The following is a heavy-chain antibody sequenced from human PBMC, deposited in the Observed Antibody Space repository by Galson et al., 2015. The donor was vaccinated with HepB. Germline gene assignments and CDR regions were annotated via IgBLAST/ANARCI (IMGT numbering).Heavy chain of an antibody. CDR1: GGSINSDDYQ. V-gene: IGHV4-30-4*01. CDR2: IYNSGTT. CDR3: ARESVTYGGRRWSYHYYYMDV. Sequence: SLTCTVSGGSINSDDYQWSWIRQPPGKGLEWIGYIYNSGTTYYNPSLKSRVSISVDTSKNQFSLNLDSVTAADTAVYYCARESVTYGGRRWSYHYYYMDVGGKGATLTVSS. J-gene: IGHJ6*03. D-gene: IGHD4-23*01.